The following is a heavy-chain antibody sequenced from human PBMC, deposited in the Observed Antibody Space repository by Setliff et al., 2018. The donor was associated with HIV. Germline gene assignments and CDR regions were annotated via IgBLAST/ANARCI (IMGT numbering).Heavy chain of an antibody. D-gene: IGHD2-21*01. V-gene: IGHV7-4-1*02. Sequence: GASVKVSCKTSGYTFTNYALNWVRQAPGQGLEWMGWINTNTGNPTYAQGFTGRFVFSLDTSVSTAYLQISSLKAEDSAIYYCARVSDTGVDPQTHRDYWGQGTQVTVSS. CDR3: ARVSDTGVDPQTHRDY. J-gene: IGHJ4*02. CDR1: GYTFTNYA. CDR2: INTNTGNP.